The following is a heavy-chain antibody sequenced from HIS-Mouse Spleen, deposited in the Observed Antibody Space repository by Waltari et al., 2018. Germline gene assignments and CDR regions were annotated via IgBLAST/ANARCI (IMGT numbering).Heavy chain of an antibody. Sequence: QLQLQESGPGLVKPSETLSLTCTAAGGSSSTRIYYWGGIRQPPGKGLEWIGSIYYSGSTYYNPSLKSRVTISVDTSKNQFSLKLSSVTAADTAVYYCAREIPYSSSWYDWYFDLWGRGTLVTVSS. CDR3: AREIPYSSSWYDWYFDL. J-gene: IGHJ2*01. CDR2: IYYSGST. V-gene: IGHV4-39*07. D-gene: IGHD6-13*01. CDR1: GGSSSTRIYY.